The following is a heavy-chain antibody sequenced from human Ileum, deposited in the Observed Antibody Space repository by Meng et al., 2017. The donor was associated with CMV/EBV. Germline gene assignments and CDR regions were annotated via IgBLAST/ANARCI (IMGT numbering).Heavy chain of an antibody. Sequence: QMQLVQSGTELKKPGASVKVSCKASGNIFTGYYMHWVRQAPGQGLEWVGCINLNSGVIDFAQKFQGRITLTRDTSITTAYMELTRLIYDDTAVYYCARENWVYDYWGQGTLVTVFS. CDR2: INLNSGVI. V-gene: IGHV1-2*02. CDR1: GNIFTGYY. D-gene: IGHD7-27*01. J-gene: IGHJ4*02. CDR3: ARENWVYDY.